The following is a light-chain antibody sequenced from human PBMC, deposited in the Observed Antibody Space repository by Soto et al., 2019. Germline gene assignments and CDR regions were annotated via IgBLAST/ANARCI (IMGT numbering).Light chain of an antibody. Sequence: DIQMTRSPSSLSASVGHRVTITCRASQSIGTFLIWYQHKPGKAPRRLIYSASTWQSGVPSRFRGSGSGTDFTLTINSLQPEDFATYYCQPSYSAPRTVGQGTKVDIK. CDR1: QSIGTF. J-gene: IGKJ1*01. V-gene: IGKV1-39*01. CDR2: SAS. CDR3: QPSYSAPRT.